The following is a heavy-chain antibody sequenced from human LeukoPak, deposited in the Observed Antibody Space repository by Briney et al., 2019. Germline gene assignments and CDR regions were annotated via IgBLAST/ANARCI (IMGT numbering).Heavy chain of an antibody. CDR1: GGSISSYY. V-gene: IGHV4-39*07. J-gene: IGHJ4*02. CDR2: IYYSGST. Sequence: SETLSLTCTVSGGSISSYYWGWIRQPPGKGLEWIGSIYYSGSTYYNPSLKSRVTISVDTSENQFSLKLSSVTAADTAVYYCARLTGIDYWGQGTLVTVSS. CDR3: ARLTGIDY. D-gene: IGHD3-9*01.